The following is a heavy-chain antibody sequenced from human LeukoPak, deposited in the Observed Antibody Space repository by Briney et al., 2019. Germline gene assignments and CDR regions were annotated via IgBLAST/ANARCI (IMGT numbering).Heavy chain of an antibody. V-gene: IGHV3-33*01. D-gene: IGHD4-11*01. Sequence: GGSLRLSCAASGFTFSSHGMHWVRQAPGKGLEGVAVIWYDGSNEYCADSVKGRFTICRDNSKNTLYLQMNSLRAEDTAVYYCARDDLPTVTDTHYYYYGMDVWGQGTTVTVSS. CDR3: ARDDLPTVTDTHYYYYGMDV. J-gene: IGHJ6*02. CDR1: GFTFSSHG. CDR2: IWYDGSNE.